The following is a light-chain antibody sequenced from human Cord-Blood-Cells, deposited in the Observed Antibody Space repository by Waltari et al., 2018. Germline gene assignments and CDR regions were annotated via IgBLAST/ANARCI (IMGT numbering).Light chain of an antibody. CDR3: SSYTSSSTVV. J-gene: IGLJ2*01. Sequence: QSALTQPASVSGSPGQSITLSCTGTSSDVGGYNYVSWYQQHPGKAPKLMIYDVSKRPSGVSNRFSCSKSGNTASLTISGLQAEDEADYYCSSYTSSSTVVFGGGTKLTVL. CDR2: DVS. CDR1: SSDVGGYNY. V-gene: IGLV2-14*01.